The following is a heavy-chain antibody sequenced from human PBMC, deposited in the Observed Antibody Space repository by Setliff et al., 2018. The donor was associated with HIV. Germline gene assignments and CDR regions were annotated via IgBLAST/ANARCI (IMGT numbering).Heavy chain of an antibody. Sequence: PSETLSLTCTVSDYSISSGYYWGCIRQPPGKGLGWIGSIYHSGSTYYNPSLKSRVTISVDTSKNQFSSKLSSVTAADTAVYYCASSPAGRSDSGLHTFDYWGQGTLVTVSS. J-gene: IGHJ4*02. D-gene: IGHD3-10*01. CDR1: DYSISSGYY. CDR3: ASSPAGRSDSGLHTFDY. CDR2: IYHSGST. V-gene: IGHV4-38-2*02.